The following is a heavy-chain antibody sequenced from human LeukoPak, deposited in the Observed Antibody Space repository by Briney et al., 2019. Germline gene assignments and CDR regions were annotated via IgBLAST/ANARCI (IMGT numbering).Heavy chain of an antibody. CDR3: ARGKSGYCSGGSCYGNYYYYMDV. J-gene: IGHJ6*03. CDR2: INHSGST. D-gene: IGHD2-15*01. Sequence: PSETLSLTCAVYGGSFSGYYWSWIRQPPGKGREGIGEINHSGSTNYNPSLKSRVTISVDTSKNQFSLKLSSVTAADTAVYYCARGKSGYCSGGSCYGNYYYYMDVWGKGTTVTVSS. CDR1: GGSFSGYY. V-gene: IGHV4-34*01.